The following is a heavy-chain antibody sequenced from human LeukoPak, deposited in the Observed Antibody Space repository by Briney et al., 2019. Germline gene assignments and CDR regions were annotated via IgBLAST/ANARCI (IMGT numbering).Heavy chain of an antibody. CDR1: GYTFTSYG. CDR2: ISAYNGNT. CDR3: ARNDYGDYVLYFDY. V-gene: IGHV1-18*04. J-gene: IGHJ4*02. Sequence: APVKVSCKASGYTFTSYGISWVRQAPGQGLEGMGWISAYNGNTNYAQKLQGRVTMTTDTSTSTAYMELRSLRSDDTAVYYCARNDYGDYVLYFDYWGQGTLVTVSS. D-gene: IGHD4-17*01.